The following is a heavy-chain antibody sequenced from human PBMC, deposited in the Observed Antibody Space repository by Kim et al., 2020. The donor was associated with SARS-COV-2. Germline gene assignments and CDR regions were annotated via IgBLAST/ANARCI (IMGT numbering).Heavy chain of an antibody. CDR3: ALRAGHYYYYYGMDV. Sequence: PSLKGRVPSSVDTSKNQFSLKLSSVTAADTAVYYCALRAGHYYYYYGMDVWGQGTTVTVSS. D-gene: IGHD6-13*01. V-gene: IGHV4-39*01. J-gene: IGHJ6*02.